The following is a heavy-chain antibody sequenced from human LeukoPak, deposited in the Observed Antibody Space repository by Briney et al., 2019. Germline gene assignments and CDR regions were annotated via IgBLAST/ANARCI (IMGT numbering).Heavy chain of an antibody. CDR3: AQTNYYDSSGYYYDYYFDY. V-gene: IGHV1-18*01. D-gene: IGHD3-22*01. CDR1: GGTFSSYA. Sequence: ASVKVSCKASGGTFSSYAISWVRQAPGQGLEWMGWISADNGNTNYAQKLQGRVTMTTDTSTSTAYMELRSLRSDDTAVYYCAQTNYYDSSGYYYDYYFDYWGQGTLVTVSS. CDR2: ISADNGNT. J-gene: IGHJ4*02.